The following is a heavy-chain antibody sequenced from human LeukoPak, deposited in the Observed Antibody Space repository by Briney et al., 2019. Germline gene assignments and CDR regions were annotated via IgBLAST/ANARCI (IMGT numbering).Heavy chain of an antibody. Sequence: GGSLRLSCAASGITFSRFWMSWVRQAPGKGPQWVANINQDGSEKHYVDSVKGRFTISRDNAENSLYLQMNSLRAEDTAVYYCAREAAAAGTNWFDPWGQGTLVTVSS. J-gene: IGHJ5*02. CDR2: INQDGSEK. D-gene: IGHD6-13*01. V-gene: IGHV3-7*03. CDR3: AREAAAAGTNWFDP. CDR1: GITFSRFW.